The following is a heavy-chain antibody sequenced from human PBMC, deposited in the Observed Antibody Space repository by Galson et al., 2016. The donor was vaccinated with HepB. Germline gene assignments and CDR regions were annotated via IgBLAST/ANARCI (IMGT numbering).Heavy chain of an antibody. Sequence: SLRLSCATSGFAFSDHAMSWVRQAPGKGLEWVSNIGGSGSTHYAEAVRGRSIISRDKATNTLHLQMNSRRAEDTALYFCAKPIRASASGRANKGFDCWGQGTLVTVSS. D-gene: IGHD3-10*01. CDR2: IGGSGST. V-gene: IGHV3-23*01. CDR1: GFAFSDHA. J-gene: IGHJ4*02. CDR3: AKPIRASASGRANKGFDC.